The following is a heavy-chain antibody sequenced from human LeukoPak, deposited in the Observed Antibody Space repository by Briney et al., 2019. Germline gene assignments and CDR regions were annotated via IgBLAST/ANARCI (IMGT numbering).Heavy chain of an antibody. J-gene: IGHJ4*02. D-gene: IGHD6-13*01. CDR2: IYPGDYDN. CDR1: GYIFTSYW. Sequence: VASLKISCKGSGYIFTSYWIGWVRQLPGKGLGWMGIIYPGDYDNRYSPPFQGQVTISADKSISTAYLQWSSLKASDTAMYYCSNALSSSWYGPDYWGQGTLVTVSS. V-gene: IGHV5-51*01. CDR3: SNALSSSWYGPDY.